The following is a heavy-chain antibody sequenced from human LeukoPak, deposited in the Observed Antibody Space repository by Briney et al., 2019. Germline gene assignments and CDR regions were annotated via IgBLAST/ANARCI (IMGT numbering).Heavy chain of an antibody. CDR2: ITHSGSP. J-gene: IGHJ2*01. CDR1: SGSLSGYY. CDR3: ARGVDL. V-gene: IGHV4-34*01. Sequence: PSETLSLTCGVSSGSLSGYYWRWIRQPPGGGLEWLGEITHSGSPNYDPSLESRVTISGDTSKKQFSLNLTSVTAADTGVYYCARGVDLWGRGTPVTVSS.